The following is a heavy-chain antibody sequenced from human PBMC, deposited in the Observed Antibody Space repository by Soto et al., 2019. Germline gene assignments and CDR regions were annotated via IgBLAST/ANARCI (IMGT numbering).Heavy chain of an antibody. V-gene: IGHV3-30-3*01. CDR1: GFTFSSYA. Sequence: GGSLRLSCAASGFTFSSYAMHWVRQAPGKGLEWVAVISYDGSNKYYADSVKGRFTISRDNSKNTLYLQMNSLRAEDTAVYYCARDLYYYDSSGTPPSFDYWGQGT. CDR2: ISYDGSNK. CDR3: ARDLYYYDSSGTPPSFDY. J-gene: IGHJ4*02. D-gene: IGHD3-22*01.